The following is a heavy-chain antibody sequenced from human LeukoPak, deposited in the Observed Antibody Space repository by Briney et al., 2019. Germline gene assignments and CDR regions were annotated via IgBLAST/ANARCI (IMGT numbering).Heavy chain of an antibody. CDR3: ARGQTTVTTRFYYYYMDV. CDR2: INHSGST. J-gene: IGHJ6*03. V-gene: IGHV4-34*01. Sequence: PSETLSLTCAVYGGSFSGYYWSWIRQPPGKGLEWIGEINHSGSTNYNPSLKSRVTISVDTSKNQFSLKLSSVTAADTAVYYCARGQTTVTTRFYYYYMDVWGKGTTVTVSS. D-gene: IGHD4-17*01. CDR1: GGSFSGYY.